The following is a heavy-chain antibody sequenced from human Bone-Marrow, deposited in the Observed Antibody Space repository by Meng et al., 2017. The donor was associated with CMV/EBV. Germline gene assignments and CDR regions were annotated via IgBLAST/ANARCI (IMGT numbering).Heavy chain of an antibody. V-gene: IGHV3-21*01. CDR1: GFTFSTYN. CDR3: ARDKTHRSNYYDSSGIV. Sequence: GGSLRLSCAASGFTFSTYNMNWVRQAPGKGLEWVSSISSSGNYIYYADSVKGRFTISRDNAKNSLYLRMNNLRAEDTAVYYCARDKTHRSNYYDSSGIVWGQGELVNVSS. J-gene: IGHJ4*02. CDR2: ISSSGNYI. D-gene: IGHD3-22*01.